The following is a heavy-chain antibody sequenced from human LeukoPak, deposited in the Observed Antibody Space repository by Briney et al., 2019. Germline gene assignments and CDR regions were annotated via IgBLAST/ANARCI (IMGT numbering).Heavy chain of an antibody. CDR1: GGSISSGGYS. Sequence: SETLSLTCAVSGGSISSGGYSWSWIRQPPGKGLEWIGHIYHSGSTYYNPSLKSRVTISVDRSKNQFSLKLSSVTAADTAVYYCARSTVTRSLAGWFDPWGQGTLVTVSS. V-gene: IGHV4-30-2*01. CDR2: IYHSGST. J-gene: IGHJ5*02. D-gene: IGHD4-11*01. CDR3: ARSTVTRSLAGWFDP.